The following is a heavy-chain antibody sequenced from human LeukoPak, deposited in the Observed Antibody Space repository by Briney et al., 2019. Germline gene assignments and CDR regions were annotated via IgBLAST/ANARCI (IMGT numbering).Heavy chain of an antibody. CDR1: GGSISSRSYY. D-gene: IGHD3-10*01. J-gene: IGHJ6*03. CDR2: IYYSGST. V-gene: IGHV4-39*07. CDR3: ARVFDSGRFYYYIDV. Sequence: PSETLSLTCTVSGGSISSRSYYWGWIRQPPGEGLEWIGSIYYSGSTYYNPSLKSRVAISVDRSKNQFSLKLSSVTAADTAVYYCARVFDSGRFYYYIDVWGKGTTVTVPS.